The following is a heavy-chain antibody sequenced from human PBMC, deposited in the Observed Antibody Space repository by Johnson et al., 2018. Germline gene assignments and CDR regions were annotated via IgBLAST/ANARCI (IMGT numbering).Heavy chain of an antibody. CDR1: GYTFKNSN. Sequence: QVQLVQSGAEVKKPGASVKLSCGASGYTFKNSNMNWVRQAPGQGLEWMGVINPSGSSTTYAQKFQGRVTMTRDTSTDTVYMELSSLRSEDTAVYYCARAFGRGCSGGSCYSAWFDPWGQGTQVTGSS. J-gene: IGHJ5*02. V-gene: IGHV1-46*02. D-gene: IGHD2-15*01. CDR2: INPSGSST. CDR3: ARAFGRGCSGGSCYSAWFDP.